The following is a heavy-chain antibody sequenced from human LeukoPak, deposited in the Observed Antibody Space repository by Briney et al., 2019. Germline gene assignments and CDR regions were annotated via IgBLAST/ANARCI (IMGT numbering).Heavy chain of an antibody. D-gene: IGHD1-26*01. V-gene: IGHV4-59*11. CDR3: ARDRGEGIVGTFDY. CDR2: IFYSGNT. Sequence: PSETLSLTCTVSGDSISNHYWSWIRQPPGKGLVWVGYIFYSGNTHYNPYLKSRVTMSVDTSKNQFSLRLSSVTPADTAVYYCARDRGEGIVGTFDYSGQGTLVTVSS. CDR1: GDSISNHY. J-gene: IGHJ4*02.